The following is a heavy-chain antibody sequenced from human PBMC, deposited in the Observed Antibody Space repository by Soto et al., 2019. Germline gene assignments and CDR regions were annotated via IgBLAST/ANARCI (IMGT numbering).Heavy chain of an antibody. CDR1: GGTFSSYA. J-gene: IGHJ6*04. D-gene: IGHD3-22*01. Sequence: SVKVSCKASGGTFSSYAISWVRQAPGQGLEWMGGIIPISGTANYAQKFQGRVTITADESTSTAYMELSSLRSEDTAVYYCARVFFFIYYDSSGYYARDYYYGMDVWGKGTTVTVSS. CDR2: IIPISGTA. V-gene: IGHV1-69*13. CDR3: ARVFFFIYYDSSGYYARDYYYGMDV.